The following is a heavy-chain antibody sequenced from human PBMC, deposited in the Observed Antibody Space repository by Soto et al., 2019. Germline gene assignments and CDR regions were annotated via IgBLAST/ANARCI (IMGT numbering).Heavy chain of an antibody. D-gene: IGHD2-15*01. J-gene: IGHJ4*02. CDR3: ARLLGTSTTYDY. V-gene: IGHV3-7*01. CDR2: IKPDGSEG. CDR1: GFTFSNHW. Sequence: GSLRLSCAASGFTFSNHWMSWVRQAPGKGLEWAASIKPDGSEGYYVDSVKGRFTISRDNAKNSLSLQMNSLRGDDTAVYYCARLLGTSTTYDYWGQGSLVTVS.